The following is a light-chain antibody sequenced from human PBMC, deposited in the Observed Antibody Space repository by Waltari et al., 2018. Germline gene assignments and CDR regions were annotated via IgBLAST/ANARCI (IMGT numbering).Light chain of an antibody. V-gene: IGLV2-23*02. CDR1: SRDVGSFKR. Sequence: QPALPQPASVSGSPGQAITISCTATSRDVGSFKRVYWYQQHPGKAPKPMIYAVSKRPSGVSDRFSGSKSGDMASLTISGLQPEDEAEYFCSSYAGSSKGVFGGGTKVTVL. CDR2: AVS. J-gene: IGLJ2*01. CDR3: SSYAGSSKGV.